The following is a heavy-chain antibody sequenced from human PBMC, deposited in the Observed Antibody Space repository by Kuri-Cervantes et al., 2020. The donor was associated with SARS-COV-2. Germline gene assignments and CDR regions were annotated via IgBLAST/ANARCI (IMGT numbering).Heavy chain of an antibody. CDR3: ARAPPPASPRGGMDV. D-gene: IGHD2-2*01. Sequence: GESLKISCAASGFTFSSYSMNWVRQAPGKGLEWVSYISSSSSTIYYADSVKGRFTISRDNAKNSLYLQINSLRAEDTAVYYCARAPPPASPRGGMDVWGQGTTVTVSS. CDR2: ISSSSSTI. CDR1: GFTFSSYS. J-gene: IGHJ6*02. V-gene: IGHV3-48*01.